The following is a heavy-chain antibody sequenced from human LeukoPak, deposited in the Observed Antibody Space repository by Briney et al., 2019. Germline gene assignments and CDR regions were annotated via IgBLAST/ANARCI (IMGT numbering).Heavy chain of an antibody. J-gene: IGHJ4*02. Sequence: GGSLRLSCEAPTFTFTPDWMSWVRQSPGKGLEWVAMIMLYGVEKYYVDSLKGRFTISRDNAKKSLYLQKDSLRDEDTAVYYCASLDTAHPSGVYWGQGTLVTVSS. D-gene: IGHD5-18*01. V-gene: IGHV3-7*01. CDR1: TFTFTPDW. CDR3: ASLDTAHPSGVY. CDR2: IMLYGVEK.